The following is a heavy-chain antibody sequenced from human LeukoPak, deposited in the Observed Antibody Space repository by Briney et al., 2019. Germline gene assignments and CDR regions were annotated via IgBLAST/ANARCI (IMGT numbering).Heavy chain of an antibody. Sequence: SETLSLTCAVYGGSFSGYYWSWIRQPPGKGLEWIGEIDHSGHTNYNPSLKSRVTISVDTSKNQFSLKLSSVTAADTAVYYCARAPGWSTVARPFDYWGQGTLVPVSS. CDR1: GGSFSGYY. J-gene: IGHJ4*02. CDR2: IDHSGHT. D-gene: IGHD4-23*01. V-gene: IGHV4-34*01. CDR3: ARAPGWSTVARPFDY.